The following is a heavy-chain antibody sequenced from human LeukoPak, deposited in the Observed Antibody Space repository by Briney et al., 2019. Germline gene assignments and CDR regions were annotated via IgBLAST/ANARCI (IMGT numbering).Heavy chain of an antibody. CDR2: IYYSGST. Sequence: SETLSLTCTVSGGSISSHYWSWIRQPPGKGLEWIGYIYYSGSTNYNPFLKSRVTISVDTSKNQFSLKLSSVTAADTAVYYCARLGIAAAGRLFDYWGQGTLVTVSS. CDR3: ARLGIAAAGRLFDY. CDR1: GGSISSHY. J-gene: IGHJ4*02. D-gene: IGHD6-13*01. V-gene: IGHV4-59*11.